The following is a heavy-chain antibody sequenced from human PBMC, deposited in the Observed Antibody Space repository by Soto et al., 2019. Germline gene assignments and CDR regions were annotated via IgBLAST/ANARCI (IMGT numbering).Heavy chain of an antibody. CDR3: ARGSSSWDFDY. V-gene: IGHV4-59*08. CDR1: GGSISSYY. J-gene: IGHJ4*02. Sequence: PSETLSLTCTVSGGSISSYYWSWIRQPPGKGLEWIGYIYYSGSTNYNPSLRSRVTISVDTSKNQFSLKLSFVTAADTAVYYCARGSSSWDFDYWGQGTLVTVSS. CDR2: IYYSGST. D-gene: IGHD6-13*01.